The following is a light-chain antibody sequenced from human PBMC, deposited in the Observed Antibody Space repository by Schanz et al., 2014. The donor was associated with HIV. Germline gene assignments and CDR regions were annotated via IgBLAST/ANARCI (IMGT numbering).Light chain of an antibody. CDR2: GAS. CDR3: QQYGSSPLFT. J-gene: IGKJ3*01. Sequence: DIQMTQSPSSLSASVGDRVTITCRASQTIDNYLNWYQQKPGKAPKLLISGASSLQSGGPSRFSGSGSGTDFTLTISSLQPEDFAVYYCQQYGSSPLFTFGPGTKVDVK. V-gene: IGKV1-39*01. CDR1: QTIDNY.